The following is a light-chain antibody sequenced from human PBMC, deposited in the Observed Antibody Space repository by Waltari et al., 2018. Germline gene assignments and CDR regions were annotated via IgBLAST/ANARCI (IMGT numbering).Light chain of an antibody. J-gene: IGLJ3*02. Sequence: QSVLTQPPSASGTPGQRVTISCSGSSSNIGSNYVYWYQQLPGTAPKLLIYRSNQRPSGVPDRFSGSKSGTSASLAISGLRSEDDADYYCAAWDDSLSVRVFGGGTKLTVL. CDR3: AAWDDSLSVRV. CDR1: SSNIGSNY. CDR2: RSN. V-gene: IGLV1-47*01.